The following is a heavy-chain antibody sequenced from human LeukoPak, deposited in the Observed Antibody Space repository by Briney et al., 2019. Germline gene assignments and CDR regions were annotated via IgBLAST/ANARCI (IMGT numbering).Heavy chain of an antibody. CDR2: MNPNSGNT. J-gene: IGHJ4*02. CDR1: GYTFTSYD. CDR3: ALGYCSSTSCYTCDY. V-gene: IGHV1-8*01. D-gene: IGHD2-2*02. Sequence: ASVKVSCKASGYTFTSYDINWVRQATGQGLEWMGWMNPNSGNTGYAQKLQGRVTMTTDTSTSTAYMELRSLRSDDTAVYYCALGYCSSTSCYTCDYWGQGTLVTVSS.